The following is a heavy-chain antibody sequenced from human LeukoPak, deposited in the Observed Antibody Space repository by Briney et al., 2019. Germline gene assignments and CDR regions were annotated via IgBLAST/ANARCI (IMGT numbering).Heavy chain of an antibody. CDR2: INPNTGDT. V-gene: IGHV1-2*02. D-gene: IGHD3-22*01. J-gene: IGHJ4*02. CDR1: GYTFTDQD. CDR3: ASYPTYSSSPPSDY. Sequence: GASVKVPCKASGYTFTDQDMHWVRQAPGQGLEWMGWINPNTGDTNYAQKFQGRVTMTRDPTISTAYMELSRLTSDDTAVYYCASYPTYSSSPPSDYSGEGTPVTPSS.